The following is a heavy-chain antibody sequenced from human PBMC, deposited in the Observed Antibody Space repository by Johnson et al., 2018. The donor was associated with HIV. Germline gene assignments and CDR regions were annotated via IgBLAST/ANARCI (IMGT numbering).Heavy chain of an antibody. CDR2: ITSSGGTV. CDR1: GFTFSDYY. CDR3: ARAPEVRGIDAFDI. J-gene: IGHJ3*02. V-gene: IGHV3-11*04. Sequence: QMQLVESGGGLVHPGGSLRLSCAASGFTFSDYYMSWIRQAPGKGLEWVSYITSSGGTVYYADSVKGRFTISRDNAKNSLYLQMNILTAEDTAVYYCARAPEVRGIDAFDIWGQGTMVTVS. D-gene: IGHD3-10*01.